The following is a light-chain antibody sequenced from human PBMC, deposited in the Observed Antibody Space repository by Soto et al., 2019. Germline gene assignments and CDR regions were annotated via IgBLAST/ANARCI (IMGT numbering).Light chain of an antibody. Sequence: DIVMTQSPDSLAVSLGERATINCKSSQSVLYSSNNKNYLAWYQQKPEQPPKLLIYWASTRESGVPDRFSGSGSGTDFTLTISSLQAEDVAVYYCQQYYSTPPTFGQGTKVDIK. J-gene: IGKJ1*01. CDR2: WAS. CDR3: QQYYSTPPT. V-gene: IGKV4-1*01. CDR1: QSVLYSSNNKNY.